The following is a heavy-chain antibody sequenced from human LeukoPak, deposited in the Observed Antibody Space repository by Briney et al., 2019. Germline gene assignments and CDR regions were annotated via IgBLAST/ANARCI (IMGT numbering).Heavy chain of an antibody. CDR2: INPNSVGT. D-gene: IGHD3-3*01. Sequence: ASVMVSCGASGYTFTVYYINWVRQAPGQGLEWMGWINPNSVGTYSAQKVQGGVAMTRDTSISTAYMELSRLRSDDTAVYYCARGPPGVLRFLEWDSPLEYWGQGTLVTVSS. CDR1: GYTFTVYY. V-gene: IGHV1-2*02. J-gene: IGHJ4*02. CDR3: ARGPPGVLRFLEWDSPLEY.